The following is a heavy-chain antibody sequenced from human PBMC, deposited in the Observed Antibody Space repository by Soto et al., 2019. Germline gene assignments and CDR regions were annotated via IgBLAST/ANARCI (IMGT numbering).Heavy chain of an antibody. Sequence: SETLSLTCAVYGGSFSGYYWSWIRQPPGKGLEWIGEINHSGSTNYNPSLKSRVTISVDTSKNQFSLKLSSVTAADTAVYYCAGETYYYDSSGYYYVWFDPWGQGTLVTVSS. J-gene: IGHJ5*02. V-gene: IGHV4-34*01. CDR2: INHSGST. D-gene: IGHD3-22*01. CDR1: GGSFSGYY. CDR3: AGETYYYDSSGYYYVWFDP.